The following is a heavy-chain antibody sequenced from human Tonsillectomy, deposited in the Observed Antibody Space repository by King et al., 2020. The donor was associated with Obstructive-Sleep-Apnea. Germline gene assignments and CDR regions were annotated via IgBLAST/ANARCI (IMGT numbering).Heavy chain of an antibody. CDR2: IYHSGST. CDR1: GASISSGAYY. V-gene: IGHV4-31*03. CDR3: ARGLNYFEAPGRGGIHFQH. D-gene: IGHD3-10*01. Sequence: QLQESGPGLVKPSQTLSLTCSVSGASISSGAYYWCWIRQLPGKGPEWIGYIYHSGSTYYNPSLKSRVTMSVDTSKNQFSLNLSSVTAADTAVFYCARGLNYFEAPGRGGIHFQHWGQGALVTVSS. J-gene: IGHJ1*01.